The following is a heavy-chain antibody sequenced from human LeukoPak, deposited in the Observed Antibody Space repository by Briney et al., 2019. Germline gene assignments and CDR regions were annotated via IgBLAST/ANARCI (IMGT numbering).Heavy chain of an antibody. J-gene: IGHJ4*02. CDR3: ARPRSTGIAVAGYYFDY. CDR2: IWYDGSNK. CDR1: GFTFSSYG. D-gene: IGHD6-19*01. Sequence: PGRSLRLSCAASGFTFSSYGMHWVRQAPGKGLEWVAVIWYDGSNKYYADSVKGRFTISRDNSKNTLYLQMNSLRAEDTAVYYCARPRSTGIAVAGYYFDYWGQGTLVTVPS. V-gene: IGHV3-33*01.